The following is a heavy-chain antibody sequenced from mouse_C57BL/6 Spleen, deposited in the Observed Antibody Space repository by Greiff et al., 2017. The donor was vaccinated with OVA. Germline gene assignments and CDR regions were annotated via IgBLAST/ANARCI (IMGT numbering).Heavy chain of an antibody. CDR1: GYTFTSYW. V-gene: IGHV1-69*01. D-gene: IGHD2-4*01. J-gene: IGHJ2*01. CDR2: IDPSDSYT. CDR3: ARRGDYDGFDY. Sequence: QVQLQQSGAELVMPGASVKLSCKASGYTFTSYWMHWVKQRPGQGLEWIGEIDPSDSYTNYNQKFKGKSTLTVDKSSSTAYMQLSSLTSEDSAVYYCARRGDYDGFDYWGQGTTLTVSS.